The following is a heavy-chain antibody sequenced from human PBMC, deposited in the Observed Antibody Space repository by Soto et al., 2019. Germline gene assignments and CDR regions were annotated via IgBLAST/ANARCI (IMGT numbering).Heavy chain of an antibody. CDR3: ARGRSYYDSSGNGRYYFNY. V-gene: IGHV4-34*01. J-gene: IGHJ4*02. D-gene: IGHD3-22*01. CDR2: INHSGST. CDR1: GGSFSGYY. Sequence: SETLSLTCAVYGGSFSGYYWRWIRQPPGKGLEWIGEINHSGSTNYNPSLKSRVTISVDTSKNQFSLKLSSVTAADTAVYYCARGRSYYDSSGNGRYYFNYWGQGTLVTVSS.